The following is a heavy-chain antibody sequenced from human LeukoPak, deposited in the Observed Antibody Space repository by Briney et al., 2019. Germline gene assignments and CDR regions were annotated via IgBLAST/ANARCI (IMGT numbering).Heavy chain of an antibody. CDR3: AGGRGGYFDGGDGMDV. CDR2: IWYDGSNK. CDR1: GFTFSSYG. Sequence: GGSLRLSCATSGFTFSSYGMHWVRQAPGKGLEWVAVIWYDGSNKYYADSVKGRFTISRDNSKNTLYLQMNSLRAEDTAVYYCAGGRGGYFDGGDGMDVWGQGTTVTVSS. J-gene: IGHJ6*02. D-gene: IGHD3-9*01. V-gene: IGHV3-33*01.